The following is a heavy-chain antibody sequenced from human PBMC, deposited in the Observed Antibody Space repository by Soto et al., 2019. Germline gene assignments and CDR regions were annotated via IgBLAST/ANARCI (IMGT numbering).Heavy chain of an antibody. CDR2: IYWDDDK. CDR3: AHTGDYIEYFQH. V-gene: IGHV2-5*02. CDR1: GFSLSTSGVG. J-gene: IGHJ1*01. Sequence: SGPTLVNPTQTLTLTCTFSGFSLSTSGVGVGWIRQPPGKALEWLALIYWDDDKRYSPSLKSRLTITKDTSKNQVVLTMTNMDPVETATYYCAHTGDYIEYFQHWGQGTLVTVSS. D-gene: IGHD4-17*01.